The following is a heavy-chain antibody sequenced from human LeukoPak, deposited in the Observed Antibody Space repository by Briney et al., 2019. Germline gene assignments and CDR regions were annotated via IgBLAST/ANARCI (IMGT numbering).Heavy chain of an antibody. D-gene: IGHD6-19*01. Sequence: ASVKVSCKASGYTFNRHGISWARQAPGQGLEWMGWISAYNGDTKYAQKFQGRVTLTIDTSTSTAYMEVRSLRSDDTAMYYCARDPSYTSGYYIYFDYWGQGTLVTVSS. J-gene: IGHJ4*02. CDR2: ISAYNGDT. CDR1: GYTFNRHG. V-gene: IGHV1-18*01. CDR3: ARDPSYTSGYYIYFDY.